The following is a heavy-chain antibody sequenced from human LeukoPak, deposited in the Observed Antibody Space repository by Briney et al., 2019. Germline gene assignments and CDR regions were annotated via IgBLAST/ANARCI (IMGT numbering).Heavy chain of an antibody. D-gene: IGHD6-19*01. CDR2: TYCRSKWYN. Sequence: SQTLPLTCAISGDSVSSDSAAWNWIRQSPSRGLEWLGRTYCRSKWYNDYTPSVKSRITINPDTPKNLFTLQLTSVTPEDTAVYYCARARLGALDYWGQGTLVTVSS. V-gene: IGHV6-1*01. CDR1: GDSVSSDSAA. J-gene: IGHJ4*02. CDR3: ARARLGALDY.